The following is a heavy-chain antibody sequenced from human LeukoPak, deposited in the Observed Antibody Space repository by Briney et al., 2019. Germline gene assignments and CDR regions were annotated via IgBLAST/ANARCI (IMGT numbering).Heavy chain of an antibody. CDR2: IKQDGSEK. V-gene: IGHV3-7*01. Sequence: GGSLRLSCAASGFTFSSYWMSWVRQAPGEGLEWVANIKQDGSEKYYVDSVKGRFTISRDNSKNTLYLQMNSLRAEDTAVYYCARGEYHYYDSSGYYFDYWGQGTLVTVSS. J-gene: IGHJ4*02. D-gene: IGHD3-22*01. CDR3: ARGEYHYYDSSGYYFDY. CDR1: GFTFSSYW.